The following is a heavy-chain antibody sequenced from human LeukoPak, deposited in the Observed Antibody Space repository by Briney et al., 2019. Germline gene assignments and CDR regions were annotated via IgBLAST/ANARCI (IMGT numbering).Heavy chain of an antibody. V-gene: IGHV4-39*07. CDR1: GGSISSSSYY. D-gene: IGHD6-13*01. J-gene: IGHJ6*03. CDR3: ASGAREAAGKYYMDV. Sequence: SETLSLTCTVSGGSISSSSYYWGWIRQPPGKGLEWIGSIYYSGSTYYNPSLKSRVTISVDTSKNQFSLKVSSVTAADTAVYYCASGAREAAGKYYMDVWGKGTTVTVSS. CDR2: IYYSGST.